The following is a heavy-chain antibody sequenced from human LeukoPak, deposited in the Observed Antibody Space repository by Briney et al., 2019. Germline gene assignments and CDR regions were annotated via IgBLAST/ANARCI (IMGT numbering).Heavy chain of an antibody. CDR1: GGSISSYY. V-gene: IGHV4-4*09. Sequence: SETLSLTCTVSGGSISSYYWSRIRQPPGKGLEWIGYIYTSGSTNYNPSLKSRVTISVDTSKNQFSLKLSSVTAADTAVYYCAGSYSSSPFFDYWGQGTLVTVSS. CDR3: AGSYSSSPFFDY. J-gene: IGHJ4*02. D-gene: IGHD6-6*01. CDR2: IYTSGST.